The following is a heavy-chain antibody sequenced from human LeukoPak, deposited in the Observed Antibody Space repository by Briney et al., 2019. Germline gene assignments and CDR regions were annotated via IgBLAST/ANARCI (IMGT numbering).Heavy chain of an antibody. CDR2: ISYDGSNK. CDR3: AKAFGWELTDSVDY. CDR1: GFTFSSHG. Sequence: GGSLSLSYAASGFTFSSHGIHWVRQAPGKGLEWVAVISYDGSNKYYADSVKGRFTISRDNSKDTLYLQMNSLRPEDTAVYYCAKAFGWELTDSVDYWGQGTLVTVSS. D-gene: IGHD1-26*01. J-gene: IGHJ4*02. V-gene: IGHV3-30*18.